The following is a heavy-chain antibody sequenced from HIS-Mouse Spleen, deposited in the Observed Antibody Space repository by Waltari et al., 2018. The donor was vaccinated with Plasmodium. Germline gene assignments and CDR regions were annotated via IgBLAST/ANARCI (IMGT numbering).Heavy chain of an antibody. CDR3: AKDRRSSSWYVDY. Sequence: QVQLVESGGGVVQPGRSLRLSCAASGFTFSSSGMHWARQAPGKGLEWVAVISYDGSNKYYADSVKGRFTISRDNSKNTLYLQMNSLRAEDTAVYYCAKDRRSSSWYVDYWGQGTLVTVSS. J-gene: IGHJ4*02. V-gene: IGHV3-30*18. CDR1: GFTFSSSG. D-gene: IGHD6-13*01. CDR2: ISYDGSNK.